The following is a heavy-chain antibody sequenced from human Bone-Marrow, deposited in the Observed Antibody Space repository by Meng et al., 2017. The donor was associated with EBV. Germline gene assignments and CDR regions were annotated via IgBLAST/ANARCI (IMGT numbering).Heavy chain of an antibody. CDR3: ARGSSFCSGGSCFEN. V-gene: IGHV4-30-4*01. D-gene: IGHD2-15*01. J-gene: IGHJ4*02. CDR2: MYYNGIT. Sequence: QGQLEESGPGLGKPSPTLPLTFAVSGGSIRTGYYYWTWIRQPPGKGLEWIGYMYYNGITYYNPSLKSRVTISGDSSKNQFSLKLTSVTAADTAVYFCARGSSFCSGGSCFENWGQGTLVTVSS. CDR1: GGSIRTGYYY.